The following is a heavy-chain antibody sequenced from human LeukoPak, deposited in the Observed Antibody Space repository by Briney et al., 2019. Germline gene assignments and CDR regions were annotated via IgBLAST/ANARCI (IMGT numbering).Heavy chain of an antibody. CDR2: ISTSGDST. Sequence: GGSLRLSCAASGFTFSSYAMSWVRQAPGKGLEWVAAISTSGDSTYHADSVKGRFTISRDNSKNTLYLQMNSLRAEDTAVYYCARGRRGYSYGYDDYWGQGTLVTVSS. CDR3: ARGRRGYSYGYDDY. CDR1: GFTFSSYA. V-gene: IGHV3-23*01. D-gene: IGHD5-18*01. J-gene: IGHJ4*02.